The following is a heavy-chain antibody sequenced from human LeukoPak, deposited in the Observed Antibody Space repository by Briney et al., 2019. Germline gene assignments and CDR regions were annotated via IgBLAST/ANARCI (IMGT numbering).Heavy chain of an antibody. V-gene: IGHV1-46*01. CDR3: ARGGNYLPFDI. J-gene: IGHJ3*02. Sequence: GASVKVSCKASGYTFTIYYMHWVRQAPGQGLEWMGIINPSGGSTSYAQKFQGRVTMTRDTSTSTVYMDLTSLRSEDTAVYYCARGGNYLPFDIWGQGTMVTVSS. CDR2: INPSGGST. CDR1: GYTFTIYY. D-gene: IGHD1-26*01.